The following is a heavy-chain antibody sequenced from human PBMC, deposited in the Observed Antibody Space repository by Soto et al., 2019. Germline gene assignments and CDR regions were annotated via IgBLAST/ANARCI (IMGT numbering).Heavy chain of an antibody. D-gene: IGHD6-19*01. J-gene: IGHJ4*02. V-gene: IGHV3-48*02. CDR2: ISSSSSTI. CDR3: ARDPPRGPWSSGWYRNYFDY. Sequence: GGSLRLSCAASGFTFSSYSMNWVRQAPGKGLEWVSYISSSSSTIYYADSVKGRFTISRDNAKNSLYLQMNSLRDEDTAVYYCARDPPRGPWSSGWYRNYFDYWGQGTLVTVSS. CDR1: GFTFSSYS.